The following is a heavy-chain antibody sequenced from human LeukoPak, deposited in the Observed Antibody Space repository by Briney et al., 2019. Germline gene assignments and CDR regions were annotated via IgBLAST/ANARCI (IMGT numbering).Heavy chain of an antibody. CDR2: IGSSGSTI. V-gene: IGHV3-48*03. D-gene: IGHD2-2*01. CDR3: ARRRRDPQPTGFDY. J-gene: IGHJ4*02. Sequence: GGSLRLSCAASGFTFSSYEMNWVRQAPGKGLEWVSYIGSSGSTIYYADSVKGRFTISRDNAKNSLYLQMNSLRAEDTAVYYCARRRRDPQPTGFDYWGQGTLVTVSS. CDR1: GFTFSSYE.